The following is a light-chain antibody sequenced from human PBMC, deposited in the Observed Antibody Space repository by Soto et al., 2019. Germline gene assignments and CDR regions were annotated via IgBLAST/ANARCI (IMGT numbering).Light chain of an antibody. CDR3: QSYDSSLSGAL. Sequence: QSVLTQPPSVSGAPGQRVTISCTGSSSNIGAGYDVHWYQQLPGTAPKLLIYVNSNRPSGVPDRFSGSKSGTSASLAITGLQAEDEAEYYCQSYDSSLSGALFGGGTKLTVL. CDR1: SSNIGAGYD. CDR2: VNS. V-gene: IGLV1-40*01. J-gene: IGLJ2*01.